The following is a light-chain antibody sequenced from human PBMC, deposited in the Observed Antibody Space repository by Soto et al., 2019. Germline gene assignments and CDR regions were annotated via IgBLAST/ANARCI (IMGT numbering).Light chain of an antibody. CDR2: AAS. V-gene: IGKV1-9*01. J-gene: IGKJ4*01. Sequence: DIQMTQSPSSLSAFVGDRVTVTCRASQDVTNYLAWYQQKPKKAPKLLIYAASTLQSGVPSRFSGSGSGTEFTLTISSLQPEDFGTYYCQQLNSYPLTFGGGTKVDIK. CDR3: QQLNSYPLT. CDR1: QDVTNY.